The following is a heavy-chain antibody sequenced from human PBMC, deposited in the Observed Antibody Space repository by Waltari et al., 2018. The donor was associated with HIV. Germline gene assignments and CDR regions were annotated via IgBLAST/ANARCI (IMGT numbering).Heavy chain of an antibody. CDR3: ARLGYCSSARCPSGYYYSYGMGV. J-gene: IGHJ6*02. Sequence: EVQLVQSGAAVKKAGESQIISCKGSGYQFTTHVIGWVHQMAGEGLEWMGISYPVDSDTRYSPAFRGQVTISADKSMSTAYLQWSSLQASDTAIYYCARLGYCSSARCPSGYYYSYGMGVWGQGTTVTVSS. V-gene: IGHV5-51*07. D-gene: IGHD2-2*01. CDR2: SYPVDSDT. CDR1: GYQFTTHV.